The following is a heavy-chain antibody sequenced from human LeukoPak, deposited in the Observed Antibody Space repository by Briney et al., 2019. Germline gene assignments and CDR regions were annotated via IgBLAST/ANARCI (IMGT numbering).Heavy chain of an antibody. CDR1: GFTFGDYA. CDR2: IRNKAYGGTT. Sequence: GGSLRLSCTASGFTFGDYAMSWVRQAPGKGLEWVSFIRNKAYGGTTEYAASVKGRFTISRDDSKSIAYLQMNSLKTEDTAVYYCTSLDSSSSHFDYWGQGTLVTVSS. D-gene: IGHD6-6*01. CDR3: TSLDSSSSHFDY. V-gene: IGHV3-49*04. J-gene: IGHJ4*02.